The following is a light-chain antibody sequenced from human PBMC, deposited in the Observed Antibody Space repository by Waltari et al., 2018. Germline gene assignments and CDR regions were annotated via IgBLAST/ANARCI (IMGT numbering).Light chain of an antibody. Sequence: DIVMTQSPLSLPVTPGEPASISCRSSQNLLHSNGYNYLDWYLQKPGQSPQLLIHLGYKRAIGVPDRVSGSGSGTDFTLEISRVEAEDVGVYYCMQTLQTPLTFGGGTKVEIK. V-gene: IGKV2-28*01. CDR1: QNLLHSNGYNY. CDR2: LGY. J-gene: IGKJ4*01. CDR3: MQTLQTPLT.